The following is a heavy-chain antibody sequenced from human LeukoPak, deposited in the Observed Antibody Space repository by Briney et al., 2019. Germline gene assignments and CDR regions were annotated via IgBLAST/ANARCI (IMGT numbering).Heavy chain of an antibody. CDR3: ARDRRIVGATSARDAFDI. V-gene: IGHV4-4*02. Sequence: SGTLSLTCAVSGGSISSSNWWSWVRQPPGKGLEWIGEIYHSGGTNYNPSLKSRVTISVDKSKNQFSLKLSSVTAADTAVYYCARDRRIVGATSARDAFDIWGQGTMVTVSS. CDR2: IYHSGGT. D-gene: IGHD1-26*01. J-gene: IGHJ3*02. CDR1: GGSISSSNW.